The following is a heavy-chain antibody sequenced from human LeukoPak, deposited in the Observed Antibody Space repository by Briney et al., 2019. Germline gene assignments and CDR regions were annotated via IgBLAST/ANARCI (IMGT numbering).Heavy chain of an antibody. D-gene: IGHD4-17*01. Sequence: GGSLRLSCAASGFTFSNYAMSWVRQAPGKGLEWVSSITDSGVSTYYADSVNGRFSISRDNYKNTLYLQMSSLRAEDTAVYYCARDPNGNYVGAFDFQRWGQGTLVTVSS. CDR1: GFTFSNYA. CDR2: ITDSGVST. CDR3: ARDPNGNYVGAFDFQR. V-gene: IGHV3-23*01. J-gene: IGHJ1*01.